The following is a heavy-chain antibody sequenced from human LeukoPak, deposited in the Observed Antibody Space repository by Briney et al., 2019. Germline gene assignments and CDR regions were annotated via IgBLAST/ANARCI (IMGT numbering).Heavy chain of an antibody. CDR1: GFTFSTYS. Sequence: GGSLRPSCAASGFTFSTYSMNWVRQAPGKGLEWLSYIDSDTPTIYYADSVKGRFTISRDNAKNSLYLQMNSLRAEDTAVYYCARRTYSGSSGNAFDIWGQGTMVTVSS. J-gene: IGHJ3*02. CDR3: ARRTYSGSSGNAFDI. D-gene: IGHD1-26*01. V-gene: IGHV3-48*04. CDR2: IDSDTPTI.